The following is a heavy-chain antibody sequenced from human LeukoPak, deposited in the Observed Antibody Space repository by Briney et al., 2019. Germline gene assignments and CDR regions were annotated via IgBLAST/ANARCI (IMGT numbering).Heavy chain of an antibody. V-gene: IGHV4-39*01. D-gene: IGHD3-22*01. J-gene: IGHJ5*02. CDR1: GGSISSSSYY. Sequence: SETLSLTCTVSGGSISSSSYYWGWIRQPPGKGLEWIGSIYYSGSTYYNPSLKSRVTISVDTSKNQFSLKLSSVTAADTAVYYCARHKEGGLYYYDSSGNWFDPWGQGTLVTVSS. CDR2: IYYSGST. CDR3: ARHKEGGLYYYDSSGNWFDP.